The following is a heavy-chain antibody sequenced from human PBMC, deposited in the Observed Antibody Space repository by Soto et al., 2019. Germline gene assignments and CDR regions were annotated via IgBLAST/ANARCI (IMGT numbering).Heavy chain of an antibody. CDR2: ISYDGSDK. CDR1: GFTFSSYG. V-gene: IGHV3-30*03. D-gene: IGHD3-16*01. Sequence: QVQLVESGGGVVQPGRSLRVSCAASGFTFSSYGMNWVRQAPGKGLEWVAIISYDGSDKYYADSVKGRFTISRDNSKNTLYLQMNSLRGEDTAVYYCATNPESDAWGLEGYCDYWGQGTLVTVSS. CDR3: ATNPESDAWGLEGYCDY. J-gene: IGHJ4*02.